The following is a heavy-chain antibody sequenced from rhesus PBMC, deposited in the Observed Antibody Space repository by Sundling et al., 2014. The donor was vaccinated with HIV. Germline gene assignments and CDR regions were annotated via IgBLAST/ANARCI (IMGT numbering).Heavy chain of an antibody. CDR3: ARFTGRWLVFYFDY. Sequence: QVQLQESGPGLVKPSETLSLTCAVSGGSISSNYWSWIRQAPGKGLEWIGYIYGSAGSTNYSPSLKSRVTLSVDTSKNQFSLKLSSVTAADTAVYYCARFTGRWLVFYFDYWGQGVLVTVSS. V-gene: IGHV4-169*01. CDR1: GGSISSNY. J-gene: IGHJ4*01. D-gene: IGHD6-37*01. CDR2: IYGSAGST.